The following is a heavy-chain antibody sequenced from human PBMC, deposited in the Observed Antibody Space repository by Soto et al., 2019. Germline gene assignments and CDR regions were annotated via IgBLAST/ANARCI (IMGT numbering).Heavy chain of an antibody. V-gene: IGHV1-8*01. CDR2: MNPNSGNT. CDR3: AKGSGRLRTFDI. D-gene: IGHD3-10*01. Sequence: EASVKVSCKASGYTFTSYDINWVRQATGQGLEWMGWMNPNSGNTGYAQKFQGRVTMTRNTSISTAYMELSSLRSEDTAVYYCAKGSGRLRTFDIWGQGTMVTVSS. CDR1: GYTFTSYD. J-gene: IGHJ3*02.